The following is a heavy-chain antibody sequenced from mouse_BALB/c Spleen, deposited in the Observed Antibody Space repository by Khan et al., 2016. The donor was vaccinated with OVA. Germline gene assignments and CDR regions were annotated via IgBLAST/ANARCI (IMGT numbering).Heavy chain of an antibody. J-gene: IGHJ3*01. D-gene: IGHD1-1*02. Sequence: QVQLQQSGAELVRPGVSVKISCKASGYTFTDYAMHWVKQRHAKSLEWIGVISTNYGDADYNQKFQGTASMTVDRSSSTVYMERARVTSEDSAIYYCVRGGKFADWGQGTLVTVSA. CDR1: GYTFTDYA. V-gene: IGHV1S137*01. CDR2: ISTNYGDA. CDR3: VRGGKFAD.